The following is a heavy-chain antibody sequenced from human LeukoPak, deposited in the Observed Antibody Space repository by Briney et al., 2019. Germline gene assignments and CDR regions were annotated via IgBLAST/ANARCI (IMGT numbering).Heavy chain of an antibody. V-gene: IGHV4-39*07. CDR3: ARRYYVVISNSGWFDP. J-gene: IGHJ5*02. Sequence: SETLSLTCTVSGGSISSSSYYWGWIRQPPGKGLEWIGSIYYSGSTYYNPSLKSRVTISVDTSKNQFSLKLSSVTAADTAVYYCARRYYVVISNSGWFDPWGQGTLATVSS. CDR2: IYYSGST. CDR1: GGSISSSSYY. D-gene: IGHD3-22*01.